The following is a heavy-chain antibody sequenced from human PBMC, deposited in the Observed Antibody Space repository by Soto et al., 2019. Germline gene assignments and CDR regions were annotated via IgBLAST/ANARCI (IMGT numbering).Heavy chain of an antibody. V-gene: IGHV5-51*01. Sequence: LGESLKISCKGSEYRFNSYWIGWVRQLPGKGLEWIGMIYPGDSDTTYSPSFEGQVTMSVDKSISTAYLQWSSLEASDSATYYCARQGSYRVRNYDAFDIWGQGTMVTVSS. CDR3: ARQGSYRVRNYDAFDI. D-gene: IGHD3-16*02. CDR2: IYPGDSDT. J-gene: IGHJ3*02. CDR1: EYRFNSYW.